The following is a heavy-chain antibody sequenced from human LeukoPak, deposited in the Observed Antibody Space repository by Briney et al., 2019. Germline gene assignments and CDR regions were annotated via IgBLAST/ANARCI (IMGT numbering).Heavy chain of an antibody. CDR3: ARDASEVYYYYMDV. CDR1: GGSISSGSYY. Sequence: TLSLTCTVSGGSISSGSYYWTWIRQPAGKGLEWIGRIYTSGSTNYNPSLKSRVTISVDTSKNQFSLKLSSVTAADTAVYYCARDASEVYYYYMDVWGKGTTVTISS. CDR2: IYTSGST. J-gene: IGHJ6*03. V-gene: IGHV4-61*02.